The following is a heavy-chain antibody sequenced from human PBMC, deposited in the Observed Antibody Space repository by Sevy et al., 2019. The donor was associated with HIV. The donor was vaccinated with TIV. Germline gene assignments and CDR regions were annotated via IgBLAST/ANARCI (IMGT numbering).Heavy chain of an antibody. D-gene: IGHD3-10*01. Sequence: GGSQRLSCAASGFTFSSYGMHWVRQAPGKGLEWVAVISYDGSNKYYADSVKGRFTISRDNSKNTLYLQMNSLRAEDTAVYYCAKNLWFGEPPGYGMDVWGQGTTVTVSS. V-gene: IGHV3-30*18. J-gene: IGHJ6*02. CDR2: ISYDGSNK. CDR3: AKNLWFGEPPGYGMDV. CDR1: GFTFSSYG.